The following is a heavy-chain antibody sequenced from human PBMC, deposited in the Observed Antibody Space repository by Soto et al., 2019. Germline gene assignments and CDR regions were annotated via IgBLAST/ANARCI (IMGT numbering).Heavy chain of an antibody. CDR2: INAGNGNT. V-gene: IGHV1-3*01. CDR1: GYTFTSYA. J-gene: IGHJ4*02. D-gene: IGHD2-15*01. Sequence: QVQLVQSGAEVKKPGASVKVSCKASGYTFTSYAMHWVRQAPGQRLEWMGWINAGNGNTKYSQKFQGRVTITRDTSASTAYMELSSRRSEDTAVYYCARVAWDCSDGSCYRSYFDYWGQGTLVTVSS. CDR3: ARVAWDCSDGSCYRSYFDY.